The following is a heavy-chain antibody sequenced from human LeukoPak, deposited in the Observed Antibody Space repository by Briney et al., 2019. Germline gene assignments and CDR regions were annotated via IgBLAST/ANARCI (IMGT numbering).Heavy chain of an antibody. Sequence: SETLSLTCSVSGGSTSGYYWSWIRQPPGEGLEWIGYIYYSGNTNYNPSLKSRVTISVDTSKNQFSLDLYFVTAADTAVYYCARLPMIRGVTEYYFDYWGQGSLVTVSS. D-gene: IGHD3-10*01. CDR3: ARLPMIRGVTEYYFDY. V-gene: IGHV4-59*01. CDR2: IYYSGNT. J-gene: IGHJ4*02. CDR1: GGSTSGYY.